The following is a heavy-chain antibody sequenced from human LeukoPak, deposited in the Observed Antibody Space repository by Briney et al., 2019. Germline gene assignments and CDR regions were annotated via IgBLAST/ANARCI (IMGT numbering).Heavy chain of an antibody. Sequence: PGGSRRLSCAASGFTFSSYEMNWVRQAPGKGLEWVSYISSSGSTIYYADSVKGRFTISRDNAKNSLYLQMNSLRAEDTAVYYCAREGYDYVWGSYRYLGGAFDIWGQGTMVTVSS. D-gene: IGHD3-16*02. CDR2: ISSSGSTI. J-gene: IGHJ3*02. CDR3: AREGYDYVWGSYRYLGGAFDI. CDR1: GFTFSSYE. V-gene: IGHV3-48*03.